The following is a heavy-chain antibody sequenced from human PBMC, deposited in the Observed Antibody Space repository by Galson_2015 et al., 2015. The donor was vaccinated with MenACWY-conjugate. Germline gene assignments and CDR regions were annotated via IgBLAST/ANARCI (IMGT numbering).Heavy chain of an antibody. D-gene: IGHD2-2*01. CDR1: GGSIGSGTCF. CDR2: IHYGGNS. CDR3: ARYCSSTSCPFDY. Sequence: TLSLTCTVSGGSIGSGTCFWGWIRQPPGRGLEWIAYIHYGGNSYYNPSLKSRVSISIDTSKNQFSLQLTSVTAADTAVYYCARYCSSTSCPFDYWGQGALVTVSS. V-gene: IGHV4-30-4*01. J-gene: IGHJ4*02.